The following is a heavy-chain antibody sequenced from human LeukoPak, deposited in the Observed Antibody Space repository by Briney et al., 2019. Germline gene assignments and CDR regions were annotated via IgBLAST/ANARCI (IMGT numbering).Heavy chain of an antibody. Sequence: SETLSLTCTVSGGSISSSSYYWGWIRQPPGKGLEWIGSIYYSGSTYYNPSLKSRVTISVDTSKSQFSLKLSSVTAADTAVYYCARLYCSSTSCYYYYYYMDVWGKGTTVTISS. CDR1: GGSISSSSYY. D-gene: IGHD2-2*01. J-gene: IGHJ6*03. CDR3: ARLYCSSTSCYYYYYYMDV. V-gene: IGHV4-39*01. CDR2: IYYSGST.